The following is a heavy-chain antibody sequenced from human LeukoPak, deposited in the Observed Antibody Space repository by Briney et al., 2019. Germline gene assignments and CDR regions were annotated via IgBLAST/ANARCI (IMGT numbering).Heavy chain of an antibody. CDR1: GFTFSSYG. Sequence: GRSLRLSCAASGFTFSSYGMHWVRQAPGKGLEWVAVIWYDGRNKYYADSVKGRFTISRDNSKNTLHLQMNSLRAEDTAVYYCARDLLLWFGELSGDSDYWGQGTLVTVSS. CDR2: IWYDGRNK. CDR3: ARDLLLWFGELSGDSDY. V-gene: IGHV3-33*01. D-gene: IGHD3-10*01. J-gene: IGHJ4*02.